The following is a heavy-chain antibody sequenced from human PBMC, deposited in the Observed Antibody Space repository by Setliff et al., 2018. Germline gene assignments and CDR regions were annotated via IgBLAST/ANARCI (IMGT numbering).Heavy chain of an antibody. CDR1: SGSFSSYS. D-gene: IGHD7-27*01. J-gene: IGHJ6*03. CDR3: ARDNWVMVQTHNYYYMDV. V-gene: IGHV4-4*07. CDR2: IHNSGST. Sequence: LSLTCTVSSGSFSSYSWTWIRQPAGKGLEWIGRIHNSGSTNYNSYLKSRVIISIDNSKTQLTLKLSSVTAADTAMYFCARDNWVMVQTHNYYYMDVWGKGTTVTVSS.